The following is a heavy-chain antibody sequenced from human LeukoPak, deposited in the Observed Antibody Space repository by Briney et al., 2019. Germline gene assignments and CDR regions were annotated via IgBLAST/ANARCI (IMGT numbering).Heavy chain of an antibody. D-gene: IGHD3-3*01. V-gene: IGHV4-31*03. CDR2: IYYSGST. CDR1: GGSISSGGYY. CDR3: ARGREDYDFWSGYLRRYNWFDP. Sequence: SGTLSLTCTVSGGSISSGGYYWSWIRQHPGKGLEWIGYIYYSGSTYYNPSLKSRVTISVDTSKNQFSLKLSSVTAADTAVYYCARGREDYDFWSGYLRRYNWFDPWGQGTLVTVSS. J-gene: IGHJ5*02.